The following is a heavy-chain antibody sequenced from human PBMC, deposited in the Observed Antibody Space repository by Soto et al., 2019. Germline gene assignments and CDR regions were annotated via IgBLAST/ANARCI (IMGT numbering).Heavy chain of an antibody. D-gene: IGHD3-10*01. CDR1: GFTFSSYW. V-gene: IGHV3-74*01. J-gene: IGHJ3*02. CDR3: ARPSGWGGDAFDI. CDR2: ISADGSST. Sequence: GGSLRLSCAASGFTFSSYWMHWVRQAPGKGLVWVSRISADGSSTTYADSVKGRFTISRDNAKNTLSLQMNSLRAEDTAVYYCARPSGWGGDAFDIWGQGTMVTVSS.